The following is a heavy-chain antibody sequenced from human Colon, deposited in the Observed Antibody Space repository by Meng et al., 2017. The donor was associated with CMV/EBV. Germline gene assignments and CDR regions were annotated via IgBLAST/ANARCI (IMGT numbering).Heavy chain of an antibody. CDR2: INWNSYTI. CDR1: GFTFDDYA. D-gene: IGHD3-3*01. Sequence: SLKISCAASGFTFDDYAMHWVRQVPGKGLEWVSGINWNSYTIGYADSVKGRFTISRDNSKNTLYLQMNSLRAEDTAVYYCARGDYDFWSGYQNYGMDVWGQGTTVTVSS. CDR3: ARGDYDFWSGYQNYGMDV. J-gene: IGHJ6*02. V-gene: IGHV3-9*01.